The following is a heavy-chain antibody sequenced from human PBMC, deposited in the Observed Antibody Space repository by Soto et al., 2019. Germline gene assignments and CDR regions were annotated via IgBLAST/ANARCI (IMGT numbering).Heavy chain of an antibody. V-gene: IGHV3-23*01. Sequence: EVQLLESGGGLVQPGGSLRLSCAASGFTFSNYAMSWVRQAPGKGLEWVSGITGSGGSTYYADSVKGRFAISRDNSKNTLYLQMNSLRAEDTAVYFCAKVGVPAARLLLPRCNWFDPWGQGTLVTVSS. D-gene: IGHD2-2*01. CDR2: ITGSGGST. J-gene: IGHJ5*02. CDR3: AKVGVPAARLLLPRCNWFDP. CDR1: GFTFSNYA.